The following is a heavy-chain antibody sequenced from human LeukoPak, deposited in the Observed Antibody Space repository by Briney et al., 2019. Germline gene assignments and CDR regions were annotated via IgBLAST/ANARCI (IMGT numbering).Heavy chain of an antibody. CDR2: IYYSGST. CDR3: ATSYPYYDFWSGYYRRHDAFDI. D-gene: IGHD3-3*01. CDR1: GGSISSYY. V-gene: IGHV4-59*01. Sequence: SETLSLTCTVSGGSISSYYWSWIRQPPGKGLEWIGYIYYSGSTNYNPSLKSRVTISVDTSKNQFSLKLSSVTAADTAVYYCATSYPYYDFWSGYYRRHDAFDIWGQGTMVTVSS. J-gene: IGHJ3*02.